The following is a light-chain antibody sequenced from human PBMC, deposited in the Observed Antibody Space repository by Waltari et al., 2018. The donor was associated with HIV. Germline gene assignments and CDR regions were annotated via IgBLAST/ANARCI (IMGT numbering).Light chain of an antibody. Sequence: QSVLTQPPSTSATPGQRVTILCSGASSNIGSHFVSCYQHLPGATPNLIIYESDRRPSGVPDRFSGSESGTSASLAISGLRSEDEADYYCAAWDNYLNAWVFGGGTRVTVL. CDR1: SSNIGSHF. CDR2: ESD. J-gene: IGLJ3*02. V-gene: IGLV1-47*01. CDR3: AAWDNYLNAWV.